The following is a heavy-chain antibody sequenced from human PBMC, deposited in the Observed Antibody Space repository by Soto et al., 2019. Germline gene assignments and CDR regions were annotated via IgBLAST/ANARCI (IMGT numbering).Heavy chain of an antibody. CDR2: IYWDDDK. D-gene: IGHD6-19*01. J-gene: IGHJ4*02. CDR3: AHSEDSSGYFYY. CDR1: GFSLSTRGVS. Sequence: QITLKESGPTLVKPTQTLTLTCTFSGFSLSTRGVSVGCIRQPPGKALEWLELIYWDDDKRYRPSLKSRLTITNDTSKTQVVLTMTNMDPVDTGTDYCAHSEDSSGYFYYWCQGTLVTVSS. V-gene: IGHV2-5*02.